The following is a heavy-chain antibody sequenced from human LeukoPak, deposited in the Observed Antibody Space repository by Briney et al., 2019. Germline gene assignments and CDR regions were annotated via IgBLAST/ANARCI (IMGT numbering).Heavy chain of an antibody. V-gene: IGHV3-23*01. Sequence: GGSLRLSCVAPGLTFSSYAMSLVRQAPGKGLEWVSAISSSGGNTYYADSVKGRFTISRDNSKNTLYLQMNSLRAEDTTVYYCAKNSVRSGYYYGYWGQGTLVTVSS. D-gene: IGHD3-22*01. CDR2: ISSSGGNT. J-gene: IGHJ4*02. CDR3: AKNSVRSGYYYGY. CDR1: GLTFSSYA.